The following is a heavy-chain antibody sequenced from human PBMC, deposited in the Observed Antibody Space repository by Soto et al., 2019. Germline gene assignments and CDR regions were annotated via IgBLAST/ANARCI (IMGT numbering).Heavy chain of an antibody. D-gene: IGHD3-16*01. CDR1: GFTVSSNY. J-gene: IGHJ4*02. Sequence: GGSLRLSCAASGFTVSSNYMSWVRQAPGKGLEWVSVIYSGGSTYYADSVKGRFTISRDNSKNTLYLQMNSLRAEDTAVYYCARGPSSYYDYIWGSQFDYWGQGTLVTVSS. V-gene: IGHV3-66*01. CDR2: IYSGGST. CDR3: ARGPSSYYDYIWGSQFDY.